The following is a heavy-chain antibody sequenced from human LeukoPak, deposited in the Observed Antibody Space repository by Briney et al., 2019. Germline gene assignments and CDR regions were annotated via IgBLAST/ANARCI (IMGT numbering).Heavy chain of an antibody. V-gene: IGHV4-30-2*01. CDR1: GGSISSGGYS. J-gene: IGHJ4*02. D-gene: IGHD3-16*02. Sequence: SQTLSLTCAVSGGSISSGGYSWSWIRPPPGKGLVSIGYIYHSGSTYYNPSLKSRVTISVDRSNNQFSMKLSSVTGADTAVYYCARDGLRLGELSLNWGQGTVVTVSS. CDR2: IYHSGST. CDR3: ARDGLRLGELSLN.